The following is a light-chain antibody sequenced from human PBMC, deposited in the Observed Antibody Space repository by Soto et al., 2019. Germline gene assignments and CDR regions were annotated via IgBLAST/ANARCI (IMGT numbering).Light chain of an antibody. CDR3: CSYTGNTTPYV. Sequence: QSALTQPASVSGSPGQSITISCTGTTSDVGGYNYVSWYKQHPGKAPKLMIYDVSNRPSGVSNRFSGSKSGNTASLTISGLQAEDEADYYCCSYTGNTTPYVFGTGTKLTVL. CDR1: TSDVGGYNY. V-gene: IGLV2-14*01. J-gene: IGLJ1*01. CDR2: DVS.